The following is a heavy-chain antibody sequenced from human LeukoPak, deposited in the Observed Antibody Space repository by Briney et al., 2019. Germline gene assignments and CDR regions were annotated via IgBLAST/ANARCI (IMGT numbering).Heavy chain of an antibody. D-gene: IGHD5-18*01. Sequence: PGGSLRLSCAASGFTFTTYWMTWVRQAPGKGLEWVANIKQDGSEKYYMDSVKGRFTISRDNAKNALYLQMNSLRAEDTAVYYCARDGYSFGHDFDYWGQGTLVTVSS. CDR2: IKQDGSEK. J-gene: IGHJ4*02. V-gene: IGHV3-7*01. CDR1: GFTFTTYW. CDR3: ARDGYSFGHDFDY.